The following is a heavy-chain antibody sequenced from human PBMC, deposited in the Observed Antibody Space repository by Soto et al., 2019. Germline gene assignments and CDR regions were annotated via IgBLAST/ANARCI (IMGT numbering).Heavy chain of an antibody. V-gene: IGHV4-39*01. D-gene: IGHD2-15*01. J-gene: IGHJ4*02. CDR3: AGFVVPASRNSDFDY. CDR1: GISVSTSDYY. CDR2: IYYSGST. Sequence: PSETLSLTCTVSGISVSTSDYYWGWVRQPPGKGLDWIGNIYYSGSTFYNQSLRSRVTLSVDTSKNQFSLRLNSVTVADTAVYFCAGFVVPASRNSDFDYWGQGALVTVSS.